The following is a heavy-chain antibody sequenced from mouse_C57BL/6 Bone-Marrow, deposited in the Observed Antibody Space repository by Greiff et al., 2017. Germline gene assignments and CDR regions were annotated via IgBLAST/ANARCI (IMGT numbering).Heavy chain of an antibody. V-gene: IGHV5-4*01. CDR3: ARDPYGSSYYYAMDY. Sequence: EVHLVESGGGLVKPGGSLKLSCAASGFTFSSYAMSWVRQTPEKRLEWVATISAGGSYTYYPDNVKGRFTISRDNAKNNLYLQMSHLKSEDTAMYYCARDPYGSSYYYAMDYWGQGTSVTVSS. J-gene: IGHJ4*01. CDR2: ISAGGSYT. CDR1: GFTFSSYA. D-gene: IGHD1-1*01.